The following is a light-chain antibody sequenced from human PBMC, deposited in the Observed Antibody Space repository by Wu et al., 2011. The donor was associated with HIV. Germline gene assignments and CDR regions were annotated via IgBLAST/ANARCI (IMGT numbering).Light chain of an antibody. J-gene: IGKJ5*01. CDR2: DAS. CDR1: QSLSSY. Sequence: EIVLTQSPATLSLSPGERATLSCRASQSLSSYLAWYQHKPGQAPRLLIYDASNRATGIPARFSGSGSGTDFTLTIRRLEPEDFAVYYCQQYGSSPPVTFGQGTRLE. V-gene: IGKV3-11*01. CDR3: QQYGSSPPVT.